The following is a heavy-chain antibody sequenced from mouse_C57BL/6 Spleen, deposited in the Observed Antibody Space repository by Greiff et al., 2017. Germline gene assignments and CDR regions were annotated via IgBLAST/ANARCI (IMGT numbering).Heavy chain of an antibody. CDR2: IYPRNGST. CDR1: GYTFTDHT. J-gene: IGHJ2*01. CDR3: ARYFLYGSYFDY. D-gene: IGHD1-1*01. Sequence: QVQLQQSDAELVKPGASVKISCKASGYTFTDHTIHWMKQRPEQGLEWIGYIYPRNGSTKYNEKFKGKATLTADKSSSTAYMQLNSLTSEDSAVYFCARYFLYGSYFDYWGQGTTLTVAS. V-gene: IGHV1-78*01.